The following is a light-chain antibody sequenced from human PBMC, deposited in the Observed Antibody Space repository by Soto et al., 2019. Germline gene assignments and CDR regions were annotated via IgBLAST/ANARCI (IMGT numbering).Light chain of an antibody. CDR1: SSDVGGYDY. CDR3: FSFTSTNTHV. CDR2: EVT. V-gene: IGLV2-8*01. Sequence: QSALTQPPSASGSPGQSVTISCTGTSSDVGGYDYVSWYQQRPGKAPKLLIHEVTKRPSGVPDRFSGSKSGNTASLTVSGLQAEDEADYYCFSFTSTNTHVFGSGTKVTVL. J-gene: IGLJ1*01.